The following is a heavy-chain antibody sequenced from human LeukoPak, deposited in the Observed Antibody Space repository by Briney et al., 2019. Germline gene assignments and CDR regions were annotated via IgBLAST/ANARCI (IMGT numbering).Heavy chain of an antibody. CDR2: IQQDGSEK. D-gene: IGHD1-1*01. CDR1: GFTFSSYW. V-gene: IGHV3-7*01. CDR3: AKRLNWNRNWFDP. J-gene: IGHJ5*02. Sequence: GGSLRLSCAASGFTFSSYWMSWVRQAPGKGLEWVANIQQDGSEKYYVDSVEGRFTISRDNAKNSLYLQMNSLRAEDTAVYYCAKRLNWNRNWFDPWGQGTLVTVSS.